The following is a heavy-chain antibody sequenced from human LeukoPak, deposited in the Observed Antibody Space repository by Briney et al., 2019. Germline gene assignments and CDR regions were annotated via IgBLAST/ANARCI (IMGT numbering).Heavy chain of an antibody. CDR2: ISGSGART. D-gene: IGHD4-23*01. Sequence: GGSLRLSCAASGFTFSNYVMNWVRQAPGKGLEGVSCISGSGARTYYAASVKGRFTISRDNSKKTLYLQMNSLRAEDTAVYYCARGPSYGGHLFDYWGQGTLVTVSS. CDR3: ARGPSYGGHLFDY. V-gene: IGHV3-23*01. J-gene: IGHJ4*02. CDR1: GFTFSNYV.